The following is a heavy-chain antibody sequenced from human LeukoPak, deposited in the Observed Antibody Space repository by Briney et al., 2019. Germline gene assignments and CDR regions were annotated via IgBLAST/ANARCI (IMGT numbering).Heavy chain of an antibody. V-gene: IGHV3-48*01. Sequence: GGSLRLSCVGSVFSFSTYGMTWVRQAPGKGLEWIAYISYSATLIYYADSVKGRFTISRETATDTVFLQMNSLRADDTAVYYCARDDDTGSYFGQDVFDIWGQGTIVTLAP. CDR2: ISYSATLI. D-gene: IGHD1-26*01. CDR1: VFSFSTYG. CDR3: ARDDDTGSYFGQDVFDI. J-gene: IGHJ3*02.